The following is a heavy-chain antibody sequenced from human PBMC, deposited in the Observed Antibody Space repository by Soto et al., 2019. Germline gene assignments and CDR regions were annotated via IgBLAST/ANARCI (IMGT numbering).Heavy chain of an antibody. J-gene: IGHJ3*02. CDR2: INHSGST. V-gene: IGHV4-34*01. CDR1: GGSFSGYY. Sequence: SETLSLTCAVYGGSFSGYYWSWIRQPPGKGLEWIGEINHSGSTNYNPSLKSRVTISVDTSKNQFSLKRSSVTAADTAVYYCARGEGQKGAFDIWGQGTMVTVSS. CDR3: ARGEGQKGAFDI.